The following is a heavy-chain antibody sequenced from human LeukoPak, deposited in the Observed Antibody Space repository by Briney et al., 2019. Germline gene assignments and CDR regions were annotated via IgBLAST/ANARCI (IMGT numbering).Heavy chain of an antibody. D-gene: IGHD3-22*01. CDR1: GFTFSSYA. V-gene: IGHV3-23*01. Sequence: GGSLRLSCAASGFTFSSYAMSWVRQAPGRGLEWVSAISGSGGSTYYADSVKGRFTISRDNSKNTPYLQMNSLRAEDTAVYYCAKDRHYYDSSGYYLPRDAFDIWGQGTMVTVSS. CDR3: AKDRHYYDSSGYYLPRDAFDI. CDR2: ISGSGGST. J-gene: IGHJ3*02.